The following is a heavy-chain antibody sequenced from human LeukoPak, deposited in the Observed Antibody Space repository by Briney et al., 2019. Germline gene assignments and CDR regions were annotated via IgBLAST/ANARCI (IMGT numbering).Heavy chain of an antibody. V-gene: IGHV4-59*12. CDR2: IYYSGGT. CDR3: ARAPLDGSGLYYYYYYMDV. CDR1: GGSISRYY. J-gene: IGHJ6*03. D-gene: IGHD3-10*01. Sequence: SETLSLTCTVSGGSISRYYWSWIRQPPGKGLEWIGYIYYSGGTNYNPSLKSRVTISVDTSKNQFSLKLSSVTAADTAVYYCARAPLDGSGLYYYYYYMDVWGKGTTVTVSS.